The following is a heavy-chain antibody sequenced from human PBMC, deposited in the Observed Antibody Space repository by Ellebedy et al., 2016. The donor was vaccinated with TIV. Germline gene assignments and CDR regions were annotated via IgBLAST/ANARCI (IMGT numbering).Heavy chain of an antibody. CDR1: GFTFSSHW. CDR2: IKQDGSEK. V-gene: IGHV3-7*03. J-gene: IGHJ4*02. D-gene: IGHD4-17*01. CDR3: EAHPWTTVTQNDY. Sequence: GESLKISCAASGFTFSSHWMSWVRQAPGKGLEWVANIKQDGSEKFYVDSVKGRFTISRENAKNLLYLQMNSLRAEDTAVYYCEAHPWTTVTQNDYWGQGTLVTVSS.